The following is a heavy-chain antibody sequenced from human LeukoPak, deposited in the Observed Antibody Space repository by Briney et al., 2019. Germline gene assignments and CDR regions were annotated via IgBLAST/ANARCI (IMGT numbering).Heavy chain of an antibody. CDR3: AKQSVVVPAALGAFDI. J-gene: IGHJ3*02. CDR1: GFTFSSYW. CDR2: IRYDGSNK. D-gene: IGHD2-2*01. V-gene: IGHV3-30*02. Sequence: GGSLRLSCAASGFTFSSYWMSWVRQAPGKGLEWVAFIRYDGSNKYYADSVKGRFTISRDNSKNTLYLQMNSLRAEDTAVYYCAKQSVVVPAALGAFDIWGQGTMVTVSS.